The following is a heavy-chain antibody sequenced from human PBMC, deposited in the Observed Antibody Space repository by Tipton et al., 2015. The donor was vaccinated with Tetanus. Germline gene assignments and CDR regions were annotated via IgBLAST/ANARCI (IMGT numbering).Heavy chain of an antibody. D-gene: IGHD2-8*02. V-gene: IGHV3-9*01. CDR2: VSWNSGTI. Sequence: SLRLSCAASGFTFDDYAMHWVRQAPGKGLEWVSIVSWNSGTISYADSVKGRFTLSRDNSKNTLSLQMNSLRVEDTAVYYCAKDLHWYGMDVWGQGTKVTVSS. J-gene: IGHJ6*02. CDR3: AKDLHWYGMDV. CDR1: GFTFDDYA.